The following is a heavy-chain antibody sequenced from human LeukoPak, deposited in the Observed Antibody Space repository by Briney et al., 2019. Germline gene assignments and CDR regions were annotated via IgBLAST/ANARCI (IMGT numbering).Heavy chain of an antibody. D-gene: IGHD6-13*01. CDR2: MNPNSGNT. J-gene: IGHJ4*02. V-gene: IGHV1-8*01. Sequence: ASVKVSCKASGYTFTSYDINWVRQATGQGLEWMGWMNPNSGNTGYAQKFQGRVTMTRNTSISTAYMELGSLRSEDTAVYYCAKGIAAAGATKGDYWGQGTLVTVSS. CDR1: GYTFTSYD. CDR3: AKGIAAAGATKGDY.